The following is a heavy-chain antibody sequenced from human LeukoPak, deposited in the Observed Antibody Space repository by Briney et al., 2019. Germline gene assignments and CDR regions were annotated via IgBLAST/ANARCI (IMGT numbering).Heavy chain of an antibody. V-gene: IGHV1-2*02. CDR2: VNPNSGDT. J-gene: IGHJ5*02. CDR3: ARDLGQYYDTSDNWFDP. D-gene: IGHD3-22*01. CDR1: GYTFTGYY. Sequence: ASVEVSCKASGYTFTGYYLHWVRQAPGQGLEWMGCVNPNSGDTNYAQKFQGSVTMTRDTSISTAYMELSRLRSDDTAVYYCARDLGQYYDTSDNWFDPWGQGTLVTVSS.